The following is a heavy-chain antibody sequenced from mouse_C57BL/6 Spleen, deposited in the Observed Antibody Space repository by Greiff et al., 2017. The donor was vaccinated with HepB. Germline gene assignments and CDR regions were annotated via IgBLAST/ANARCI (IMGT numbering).Heavy chain of an antibody. D-gene: IGHD1-1*01. CDR1: GFTFSDYG. J-gene: IGHJ2*01. CDR2: ISSGSSTI. Sequence: EVQVVESGGGLVKPGGSLKLSCAASGFTFSDYGMHWVRQAPEKGLEWVAYISSGSSTIYYADTVKGRFTISRDNAKNTLFLQMTSLRSEDTAMYYCARAVTTVVEGYFDYWGQSTTLTVSS. V-gene: IGHV5-17*01. CDR3: ARAVTTVVEGYFDY.